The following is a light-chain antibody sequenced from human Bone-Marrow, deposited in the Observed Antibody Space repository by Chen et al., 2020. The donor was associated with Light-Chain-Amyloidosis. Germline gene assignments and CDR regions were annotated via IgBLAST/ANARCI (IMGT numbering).Light chain of an antibody. J-gene: IGKJ2*01. CDR3: QQYNNWPPYT. Sequence: EIVLTQSPATLSLSPGVRATLSCRASQSVRNYLAWYQQKPGQAPRLLIYDASTRATGIPARFSGSGSGTEFTLTISSLQSEDFAVYYCQQYNNWPPYTFGQGTKLEIK. CDR1: QSVRNY. V-gene: IGKV3D-15*01. CDR2: DAS.